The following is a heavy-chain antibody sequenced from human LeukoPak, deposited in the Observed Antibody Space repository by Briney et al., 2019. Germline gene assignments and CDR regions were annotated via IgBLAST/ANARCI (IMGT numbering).Heavy chain of an antibody. Sequence: PSETLSLTCIVSGGSIDSYYWTWLRQPPGKGLEWIAYIFYSASTNYNPSLKSRATITVDTSKNQFSLKLMSVTAADMAVYYCARGRTSGGYPHFDSWGQGIQVTVSS. V-gene: IGHV4-59*01. J-gene: IGHJ4*02. CDR3: ARGRTSGGYPHFDS. CDR1: GGSIDSYY. CDR2: IFYSAST. D-gene: IGHD6-19*01.